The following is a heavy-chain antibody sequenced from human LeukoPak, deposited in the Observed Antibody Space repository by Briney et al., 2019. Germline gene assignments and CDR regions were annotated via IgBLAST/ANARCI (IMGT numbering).Heavy chain of an antibody. D-gene: IGHD5-18*01. Sequence: GASVKVSCKASGYTFTGYYMHWVRQAPGQGLEWMGWINPNSGGTNYVQKFQGRVTMTRNTSTSTAYMELSRLRSDDTAMYYCARGKPSIQLYDYWGQGTLVTVSS. CDR3: ARGKPSIQLYDY. CDR2: INPNSGGT. CDR1: GYTFTGYY. V-gene: IGHV1-2*02. J-gene: IGHJ4*02.